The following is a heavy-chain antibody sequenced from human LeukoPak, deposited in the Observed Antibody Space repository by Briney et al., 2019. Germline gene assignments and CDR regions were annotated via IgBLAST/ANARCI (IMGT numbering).Heavy chain of an antibody. CDR2: VSYDGSNK. V-gene: IGHV3-30*04. CDR3: ARGFKGSGWSIVHYYYFDY. J-gene: IGHJ4*02. Sequence: GGSLRLSCAASGFTFSSYAMHWVRQAPGKGREWVAVVSYDGSNKYYADSVKGRFTISRDNSKNTLYLQMNSLRSEDTAVYYCARGFKGSGWSIVHYYYFDYWGQGTLVTVSS. CDR1: GFTFSSYA. D-gene: IGHD6-19*01.